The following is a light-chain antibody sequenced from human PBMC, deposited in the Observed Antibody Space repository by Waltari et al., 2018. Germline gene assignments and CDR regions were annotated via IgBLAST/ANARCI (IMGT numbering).Light chain of an antibody. CDR1: QSVLSSSNNKNF. V-gene: IGKV4-1*01. J-gene: IGKJ1*01. CDR3: QQYYITPPT. Sequence: DIVMTQSPDSLTVSLGERATVNCKSSQSVLSSSNNKNFLAWYQQKPGQPPNLLIYWASTRGSGVPDRFSGSGSGTDFTLTISSLHAEDVAVYYCQQYYITPPTFGQGTKVEIK. CDR2: WAS.